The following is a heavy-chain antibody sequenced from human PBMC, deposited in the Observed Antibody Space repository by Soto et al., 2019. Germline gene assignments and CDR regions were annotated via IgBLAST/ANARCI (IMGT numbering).Heavy chain of an antibody. V-gene: IGHV3-30*03. CDR2: VSNDGIRK. CDR1: GFIFSGSG. Sequence: QVQLVESGGGVVQPGRSLRLTCAASGFIFSGSGMHWVRQAPGKGLEWVALVSNDGIRKYYGDSVKGRFTISRDNAENTLYLQMNRLRAEDTAVYYCARWVGGSMYDNSGKYDSWGQGTLVTVSS. D-gene: IGHD3-22*01. CDR3: ARWVGGSMYDNSGKYDS. J-gene: IGHJ5*01.